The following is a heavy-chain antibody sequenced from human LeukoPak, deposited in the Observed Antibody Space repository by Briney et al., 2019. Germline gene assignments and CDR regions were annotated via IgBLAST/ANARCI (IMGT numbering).Heavy chain of an antibody. CDR3: ARQYSNNWYDDRGWFDP. J-gene: IGHJ5*02. Sequence: GASVKVSCKASGYTFTNYAMNWVRQAPGQGLEWMGWIHPSTGNPTYAQGFTGRFVFSLDTSVSTTYLQISSLKAEDTAVYYCARQYSNNWYDDRGWFDPWGQGTLVTASS. CDR1: GYTFTNYA. CDR2: IHPSTGNP. V-gene: IGHV7-4-1*02. D-gene: IGHD6-13*01.